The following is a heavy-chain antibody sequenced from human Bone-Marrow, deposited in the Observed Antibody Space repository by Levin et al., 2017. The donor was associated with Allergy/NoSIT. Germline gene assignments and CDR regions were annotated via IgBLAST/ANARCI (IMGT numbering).Heavy chain of an antibody. CDR3: AKLGMY. Sequence: LSLTCAASGFTFSSYGMHWVRQAPGKGLEWVAVISYDGSNKYYADSVKGRFTISRDNSKNTLYLQMNSLRAEDTAVYYCAKLGMYWGQGTLVTVSS. V-gene: IGHV3-30*18. D-gene: IGHD3-16*01. CDR2: ISYDGSNK. CDR1: GFTFSSYG. J-gene: IGHJ4*02.